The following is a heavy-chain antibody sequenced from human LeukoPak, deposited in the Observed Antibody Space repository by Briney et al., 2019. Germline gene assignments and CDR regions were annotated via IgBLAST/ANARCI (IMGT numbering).Heavy chain of an antibody. CDR2: ISSSGST. V-gene: IGHV4-39*01. D-gene: IGHD1-26*01. J-gene: IGHJ4*02. CDR1: GGSITSSGYY. CDR3: ARSFSSVGGGLDY. Sequence: SETLSLTCTVSGGSITSSGYYWVWIRQPPGKGLEWIGSISSSGSTYYNPSLKSRVTISADTSQNQFSLKLISVTAADTTIYYCARSFSSVGGGLDYWGQGTLVTVSS.